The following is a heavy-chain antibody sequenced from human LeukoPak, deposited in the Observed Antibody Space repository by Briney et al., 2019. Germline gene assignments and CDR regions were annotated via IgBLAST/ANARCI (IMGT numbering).Heavy chain of an antibody. CDR2: INTSGRTV. D-gene: IGHD2-2*01. V-gene: IGHV3-11*04. CDR1: GFTFSDYY. CDR3: AKDLPAAYFDY. J-gene: IGHJ4*02. Sequence: GGSLRLSCATSGFTFSDYYMSWIRQAPGKGLECVSYINTSGRTVYYADSVKGRFTISRDNAKNSLYLQMSSLRAEDTAVYYCAKDLPAAYFDYWGQGTLVTVSS.